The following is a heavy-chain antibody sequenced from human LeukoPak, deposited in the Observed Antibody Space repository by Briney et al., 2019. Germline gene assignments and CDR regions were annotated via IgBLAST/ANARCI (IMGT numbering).Heavy chain of an antibody. CDR1: GGSISSSSYY. CDR2: IYYSGST. CDR3: ASTGYSSGWYVGSYFDY. Sequence: SESLSLTCTVSGGSISSSSYYSGWIRRPPWKGLEWFGCIYYSGSTSYNPSLKTRVTISVDTSKNQFSLKLSSVTAADTAVYYCASTGYSSGWYVGSYFDYWGQGTLVTVSS. D-gene: IGHD6-19*01. V-gene: IGHV4-39*01. J-gene: IGHJ4*02.